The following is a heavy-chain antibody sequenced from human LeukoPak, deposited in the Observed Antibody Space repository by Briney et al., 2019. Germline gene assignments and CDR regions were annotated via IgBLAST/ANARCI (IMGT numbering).Heavy chain of an antibody. V-gene: IGHV3-30-3*01. D-gene: IGHD2-15*01. CDR1: GFTFSSYA. CDR2: ISYDGSNK. J-gene: IGHJ4*02. Sequence: GRSLRLSCAASGFTFSSYAMHWVRQAPGKGLKWVAVISYDGSNKYYADSVKGRFTISRDNSKNTLYLQMNSLRAEDTAVYYCARGGRVVLYYFDYWGQGTLVTVSS. CDR3: ARGGRVVLYYFDY.